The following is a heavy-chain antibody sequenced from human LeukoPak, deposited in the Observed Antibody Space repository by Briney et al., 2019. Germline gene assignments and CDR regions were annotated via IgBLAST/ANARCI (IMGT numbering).Heavy chain of an antibody. CDR3: ARDRYYYDSSGYCFYDY. CDR1: GFTFSSYE. J-gene: IGHJ4*02. D-gene: IGHD3-22*01. CDR2: ISSSGSTI. Sequence: PGGSLRLSCAASGFTFSSYEMNWVRQAPGKGLEWVSYISSSGSTIYYADSVKGRFTISRDNAKTSLYLKMNSLRAEDTAVYYCARDRYYYDSSGYCFYDYWGQGTLVTVSS. V-gene: IGHV3-48*03.